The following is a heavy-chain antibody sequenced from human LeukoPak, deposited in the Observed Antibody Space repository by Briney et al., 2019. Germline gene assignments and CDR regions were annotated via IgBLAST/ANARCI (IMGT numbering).Heavy chain of an antibody. J-gene: IGHJ4*02. CDR1: GFTVSSNY. V-gene: IGHV3-23*01. Sequence: GGSLRLSCAASGFTVSSNYMSWVRQAPGKGLEWVSAISGSGGSTYYADSVKGRFTISRDNSKNTLYLQMNSLRAEDTAVYYCANRPKYGDYDYWGQGTLVTVSS. CDR2: ISGSGGST. D-gene: IGHD4-17*01. CDR3: ANRPKYGDYDY.